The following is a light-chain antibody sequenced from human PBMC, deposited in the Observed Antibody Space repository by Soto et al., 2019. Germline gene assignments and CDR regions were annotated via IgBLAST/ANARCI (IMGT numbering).Light chain of an antibody. CDR1: QGFSTW. Sequence: DIQMTQSPSSVSASVGDRVTITCRASQGFSTWLAWYRRKPGRAPALLIYSASSLHSGVPSRFSGSGSGTDFTLTISSLQPEDFASYYCQQYNSFPRTFGGGTEVEIK. CDR3: QQYNSFPRT. J-gene: IGKJ4*01. V-gene: IGKV1-12*01. CDR2: SAS.